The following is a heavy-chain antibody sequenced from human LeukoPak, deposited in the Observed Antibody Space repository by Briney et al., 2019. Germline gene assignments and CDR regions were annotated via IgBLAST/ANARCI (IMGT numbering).Heavy chain of an antibody. CDR2: IKSKTEGGTT. CDR3: TTGNP. V-gene: IGHV3-15*01. Sequence: GGSLRLSCAASGFTFSDYYMSRIRQAPGKGLQWVGLIKSKTEGGTTFYAAPVKDRFRISRDDGRNTLYLQMNSLTVGDTGVYYCTTGNPWGQGTLVTVSS. J-gene: IGHJ5*02. CDR1: GFTFSDYY.